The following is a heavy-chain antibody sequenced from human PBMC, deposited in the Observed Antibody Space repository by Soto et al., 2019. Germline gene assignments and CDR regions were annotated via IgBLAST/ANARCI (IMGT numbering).Heavy chain of an antibody. CDR1: GGSISSYY. CDR3: ARRVKSYCSSTSCYEVGYYYYYMDV. CDR2: IYYSGST. D-gene: IGHD2-2*01. V-gene: IGHV4-59*01. J-gene: IGHJ6*03. Sequence: SETLSLTCTVSGGSISSYYWSWIRQPPGKGLEWIGYIYYSGSTNYNPSLKSRVTISVDTSKNQFSLKLSSVTAADTAVYYCARRVKSYCSSTSCYEVGYYYYYMDVWGKGTTVTV.